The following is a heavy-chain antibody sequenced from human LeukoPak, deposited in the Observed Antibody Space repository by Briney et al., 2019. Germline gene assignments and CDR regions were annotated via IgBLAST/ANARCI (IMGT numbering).Heavy chain of an antibody. CDR3: ARGPRDPTGYCSRGTCSPTYDV. Sequence: GGSLRLSCAASGFTFTTYWMHWVRQAPGKGLVWVSRINGDGSSSNYADSVKGRFTISRDNARNTLYLQMNSLRAEDTALYYCARGPRDPTGYCSRGTCSPTYDVWGHGTLVTVSS. V-gene: IGHV3-74*01. D-gene: IGHD2-15*01. CDR2: INGDGSSS. J-gene: IGHJ4*03. CDR1: GFTFTTYW.